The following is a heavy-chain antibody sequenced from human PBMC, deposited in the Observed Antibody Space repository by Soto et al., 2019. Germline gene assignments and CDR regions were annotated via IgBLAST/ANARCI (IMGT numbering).Heavy chain of an antibody. J-gene: IGHJ4*02. D-gene: IGHD3-22*01. CDR2: INPNSGGT. CDR3: ARGHDSSGYCLDY. CDR1: GYTFTGYY. Sequence: ASVKVSCKASGYTFTGYYMHWVRQAPGQGLEWMGWINPNSGGTNYAQKFQGWVTVTRDTSISTAYMELSRLRSDDTAVYYCARGHDSSGYCLDYWGQGTLVTVSS. V-gene: IGHV1-2*04.